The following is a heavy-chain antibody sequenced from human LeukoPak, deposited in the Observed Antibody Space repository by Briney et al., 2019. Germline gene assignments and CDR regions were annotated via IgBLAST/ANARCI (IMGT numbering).Heavy chain of an antibody. Sequence: GRSLRLSCAASGFTFSSYGMHWVRQAPGKGLEWVAVISYDGSNKYYADSVKGRFTISRDNSKNTLYLQMNSLRAEDTAVYYCAKDLYCSSTSCYYEWYYYYGMDVWGKGTTVTVSS. J-gene: IGHJ6*04. CDR2: ISYDGSNK. V-gene: IGHV3-30*18. D-gene: IGHD2-2*01. CDR1: GFTFSSYG. CDR3: AKDLYCSSTSCYYEWYYYYGMDV.